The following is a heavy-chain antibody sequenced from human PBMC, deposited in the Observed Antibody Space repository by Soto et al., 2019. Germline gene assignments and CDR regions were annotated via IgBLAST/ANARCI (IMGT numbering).Heavy chain of an antibody. V-gene: IGHV3-48*02. CDR2: ISSSSTI. D-gene: IGHD3-9*01. CDR1: GFTFISYS. CDR3: ARDQSARIRYVAARGASVDY. Sequence: GGSLRLSCAASGFTFISYSMNWVRQAPGKGLEWVSYISSSSTIYYADSVKGRFTISRDNAKNSLYLQMNSLRDEDTAVYYCARDQSARIRYVAARGASVDYWGQGTLVTVSS. J-gene: IGHJ4*02.